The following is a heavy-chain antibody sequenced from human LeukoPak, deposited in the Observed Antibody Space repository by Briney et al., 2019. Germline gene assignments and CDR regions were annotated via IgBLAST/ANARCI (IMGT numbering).Heavy chain of an antibody. CDR3: ARASDPWLQLT. CDR2: IKQDGSEK. CDR1: GLTFSSFW. V-gene: IGHV3-7*05. Sequence: GGSLRLSCAASGLTFSSFWMSWLRQAPGKGLEWVANIKQDGSEKYYVDSVKGRFTISRDNAQTSLYLQMNSLRAEDTAVYYCARASDPWLQLTWGQGTLVTVSS. J-gene: IGHJ5*02. D-gene: IGHD5-24*01.